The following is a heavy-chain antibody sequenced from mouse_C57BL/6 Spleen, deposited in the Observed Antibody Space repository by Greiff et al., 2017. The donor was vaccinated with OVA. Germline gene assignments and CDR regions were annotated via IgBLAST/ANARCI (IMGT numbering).Heavy chain of an antibody. D-gene: IGHD2-1*01. J-gene: IGHJ2*01. CDR1: GFTFSSYT. Sequence: EVQGVEPGGGLVKPGGSLKLSCAASGFTFSSYTMSWVRQTPEKRLEWVATISGGGGNTYYPDSVKGRFTISRDNAKNTLYLQMSSLRSEDTALYYCARGRGNYPYYFDYWGQGTTLTVSS. CDR3: ARGRGNYPYYFDY. CDR2: ISGGGGNT. V-gene: IGHV5-9*01.